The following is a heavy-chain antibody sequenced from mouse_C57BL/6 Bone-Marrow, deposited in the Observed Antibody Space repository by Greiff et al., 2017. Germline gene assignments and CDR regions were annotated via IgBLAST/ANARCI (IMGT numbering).Heavy chain of an antibody. J-gene: IGHJ2*01. CDR2: IYPGDGDT. CDR3: AVTTGTLYYFDY. V-gene: IGHV1-82*01. CDR1: GYAFSSSW. Sequence: VQLQQSGPELVKPGASVKISCKASGYAFSSSWMNWVKQRPGKGLEWIGRIYPGDGDTNYNGKFKGKATLTADKSSSTAYMQLSSLTSEDSAVYFCAVTTGTLYYFDYWGQGTTLTVSS. D-gene: IGHD2-1*01.